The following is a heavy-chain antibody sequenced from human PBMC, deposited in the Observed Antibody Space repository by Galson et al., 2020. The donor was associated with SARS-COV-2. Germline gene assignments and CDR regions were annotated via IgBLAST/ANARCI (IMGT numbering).Heavy chain of an antibody. Sequence: SGPTLVKPTQTLTLTCTFPGFSLSSSGVGVGWIRQPPGKALEWPALLYCNGDKRYSPSLKSRLTITKDTSKNQVVLTMTNMDPGDTSTYYCGHNALGYCGDGKCDSDVDYWGYGTLVTVSS. V-gene: IGHV2-5*01. CDR3: GHNALGYCGDGKCDSDVDY. J-gene: IGHJ4*01. D-gene: IGHD2-15*01. CDR2: LYCNGDK. CDR1: GFSLSSSGVG.